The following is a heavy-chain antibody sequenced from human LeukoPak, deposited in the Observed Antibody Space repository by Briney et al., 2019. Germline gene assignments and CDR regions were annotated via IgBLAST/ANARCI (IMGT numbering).Heavy chain of an antibody. CDR1: GGSISSGSNY. J-gene: IGHJ6*03. V-gene: IGHV4-31*03. CDR2: IHNTGRT. Sequence: SETLSLTCTVSGGSISSGSNYWGWIRQQPRKGLEWIGYIHNTGRTDYNPSLKSRVIISGDTSKNRFSLRLSSVTAADTALYYCARKNDYGDSYYMDVWGKGTTVTVSS. D-gene: IGHD4-17*01. CDR3: ARKNDYGDSYYMDV.